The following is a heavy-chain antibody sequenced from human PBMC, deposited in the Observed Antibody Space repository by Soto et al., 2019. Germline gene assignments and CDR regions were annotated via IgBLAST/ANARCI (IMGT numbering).Heavy chain of an antibody. V-gene: IGHV1-18*04. J-gene: IGHJ5*02. CDR2: ISAYNGNT. CDR3: ARDPGVYSSSWYWFDP. Sequence: GASVKVSCKASGYTFTSYYMHWVRQAPGQGLEWMGWISAYNGNTNYAQKLQGRVTMTTDTSTSTAYMELRSLRSDDTAVYYCARDPGVYSSSWYWFDPWGQGTLVTVSS. CDR1: GYTFTSYY. D-gene: IGHD6-13*01.